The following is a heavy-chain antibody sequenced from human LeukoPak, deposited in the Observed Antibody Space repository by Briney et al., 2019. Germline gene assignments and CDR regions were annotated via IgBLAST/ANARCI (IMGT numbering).Heavy chain of an antibody. CDR1: GFTFDDYA. J-gene: IGHJ3*02. CDR3: AKAAFWSIAARAFDI. CDR2: ISWNSGSI. D-gene: IGHD6-6*01. Sequence: PGGSLRLSCAASGFTFDDYAMHWVRQAPGKGLEWVSGISWNSGSIGYADSVKGRFAISRDNAKNSLYLQMNSLRAEDTALYYCAKAAFWSIAARAFDIWGQGTMVTVSS. V-gene: IGHV3-9*01.